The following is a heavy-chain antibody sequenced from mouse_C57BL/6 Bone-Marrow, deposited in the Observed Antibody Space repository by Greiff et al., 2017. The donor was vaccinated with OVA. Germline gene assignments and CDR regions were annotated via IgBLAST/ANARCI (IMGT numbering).Heavy chain of an antibody. CDR3: ARHDGYYPSYAMDY. V-gene: IGHV1-54*01. Sequence: QVQLQQSGAELVRPGTSVKVSCKASGYAFTNYLIEWVKQRPGQGLEWIGVINPGSGGTNYNEKFKGKATLTAVKSSSTAYMQLSSLTSEDSAVYFCARHDGYYPSYAMDYWGQGTSVTVSS. D-gene: IGHD2-3*01. J-gene: IGHJ4*01. CDR1: GYAFTNYL. CDR2: INPGSGGT.